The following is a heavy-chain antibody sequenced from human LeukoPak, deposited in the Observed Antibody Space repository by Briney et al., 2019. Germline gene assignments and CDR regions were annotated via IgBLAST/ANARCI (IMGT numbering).Heavy chain of an antibody. CDR3: ARDVGARLPGF. J-gene: IGHJ4*02. V-gene: IGHV1-24*01. CDR2: FEPKNGQI. Sequence: ASVKVSCKVSGYTLTQLSMHWVRQAPGKGLEWMGGFEPKNGQIIYAQKFQGRVIMTEDTSTDTAYMEMSSLSSDDTAVYYCARDVGARLPGFWGQGILVTVSS. D-gene: IGHD6-6*01. CDR1: GYTLTQLS.